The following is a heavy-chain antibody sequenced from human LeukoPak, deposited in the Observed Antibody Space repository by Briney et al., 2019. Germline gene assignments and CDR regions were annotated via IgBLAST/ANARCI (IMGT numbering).Heavy chain of an antibody. CDR3: AKGLSIFGVVILPFDY. CDR2: ISGSGGST. D-gene: IGHD3-3*01. J-gene: IGHJ4*02. CDR1: GFTFSSNA. Sequence: GGSLRLSCAASGFTFSSNAMSWVRQAPGKGLEWVSGISGSGGSTHYADSVKGRFTISRDNSKNTLYLQMNSLRAEDTAVYYCAKGLSIFGVVILPFDYWGQGTLVTVSS. V-gene: IGHV3-23*01.